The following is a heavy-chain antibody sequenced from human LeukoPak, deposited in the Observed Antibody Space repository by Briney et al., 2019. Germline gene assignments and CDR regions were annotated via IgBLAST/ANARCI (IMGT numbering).Heavy chain of an antibody. V-gene: IGHV3-11*06. Sequence: GGSLRLSCAASGFPFSEYSMNWVRQAPGKGLEWISYIGISSGNTKYADSVKGRFTISGDNAKNSLYLQMDSLRVEDTAVYYCARDHNYAFDNWGQGTLVTVSS. CDR1: GFPFSEYS. CDR2: IGISSGNT. J-gene: IGHJ4*02. D-gene: IGHD1-1*01. CDR3: ARDHNYAFDN.